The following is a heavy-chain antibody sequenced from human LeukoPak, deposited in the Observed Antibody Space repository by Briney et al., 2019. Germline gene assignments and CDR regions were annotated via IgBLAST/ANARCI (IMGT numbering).Heavy chain of an antibody. D-gene: IGHD6-19*01. CDR1: GYTFTNYG. CDR2: ISGYNGNT. Sequence: GASVKVSCKASGYTFTNYGISWVRQAPGQGLEWMGWISGYNGNTNYAQKLQGRVTLTTDTSTSTAYMDLRSLRSDDTAVYYCARVPIAVAGTEGDYWGQGTLVTISS. J-gene: IGHJ4*02. CDR3: ARVPIAVAGTEGDY. V-gene: IGHV1-18*01.